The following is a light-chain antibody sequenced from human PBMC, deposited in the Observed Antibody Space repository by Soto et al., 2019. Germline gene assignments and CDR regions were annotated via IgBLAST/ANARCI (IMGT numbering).Light chain of an antibody. CDR2: KAS. Sequence: DIQMTQSPSTLSASVGDRVTITCRASQSISSWLAWYQQKPGKAPKLLIYKASSLESGVPSRFSGSGSGTEFSLPISSLQPDDFATYYCQQYKSYPVTFGHGTKLEIK. CDR1: QSISSW. J-gene: IGKJ2*01. CDR3: QQYKSYPVT. V-gene: IGKV1-5*03.